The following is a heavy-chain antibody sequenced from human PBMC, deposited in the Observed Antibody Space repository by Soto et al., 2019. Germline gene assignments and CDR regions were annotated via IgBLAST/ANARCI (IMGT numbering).Heavy chain of an antibody. CDR3: SMAAAGPIAY. V-gene: IGHV4-59*01. D-gene: IGHD6-13*01. CDR1: GGSISSYY. J-gene: IGHJ4*02. CDR2: IYYSGST. Sequence: SETLSLTCTISGGSISSYYWSWIRQPPGKGLEWIGYIYYSGSTNYNPSLQSRVTISVDTTKNQLSLNLTSVTAADTAFYYCSMAAAGPIAYWGRGTLVTVSS.